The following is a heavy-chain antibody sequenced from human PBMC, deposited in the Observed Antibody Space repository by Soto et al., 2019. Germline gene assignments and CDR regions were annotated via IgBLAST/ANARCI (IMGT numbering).Heavy chain of an antibody. CDR1: GFAFTGHP. CDR2: ISDGGDLT. V-gene: IGHV3-23*01. J-gene: IGHJ3*02. Sequence: GGSLRLSCAASGFAFTGHPMSWVRQAPEKGLEWVAGISDGGDLTYNADSVKGRFTISRDNSRNTLYLQMNSLRAEDTAVYYCARRVIGSSRAFDIWGQGTMVIVSS. D-gene: IGHD3-10*01. CDR3: ARRVIGSSRAFDI.